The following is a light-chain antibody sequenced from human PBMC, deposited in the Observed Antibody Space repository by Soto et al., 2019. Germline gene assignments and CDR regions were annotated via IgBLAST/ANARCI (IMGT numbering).Light chain of an antibody. J-gene: IGKJ1*01. V-gene: IGKV1-39*01. CDR2: DAS. CDR3: QQCYIIPWT. Sequence: DIEITQSPSSLSASVGDRVTITCRASQTMNNYLNWYQQKPGKAPKLLIFDASRLQTGVPSRFSGSGSGTDFTLTISSLQPEDFATYYCQQCYIIPWTVGQATKVDIK. CDR1: QTMNNY.